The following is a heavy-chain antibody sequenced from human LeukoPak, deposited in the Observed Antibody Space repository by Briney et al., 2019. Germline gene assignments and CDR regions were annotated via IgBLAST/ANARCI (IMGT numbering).Heavy chain of an antibody. CDR3: ARGGSGSYHEVTPY. Sequence: PGGSLRLSCAASGLSFSTYWMSWIRRAPGKGLEWVAKIKQDGSEKYYVDSVQGRFTISRDNAKNLLYLQVNSLRVDDTAVFYCARGGSGSYHEVTPYWGQGTLVTVSS. CDR1: GLSFSTYW. D-gene: IGHD1-26*01. CDR2: IKQDGSEK. J-gene: IGHJ4*02. V-gene: IGHV3-7*04.